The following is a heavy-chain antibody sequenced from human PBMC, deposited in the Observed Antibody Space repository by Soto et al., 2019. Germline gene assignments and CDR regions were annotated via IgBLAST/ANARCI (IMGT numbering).Heavy chain of an antibody. V-gene: IGHV4-30-4*01. CDR3: ARDRSNSPDYFDY. CDR2: IYYSGRT. D-gene: IGHD6-6*01. Sequence: PSETLSLTCTVSGGSIDNYEYYWTWIRQPPGKGLEWVGYIYYSGRTNYNPSLNSRLTISLDTSKNQFSLRLTSVSAADTAMYYCARDRSNSPDYFDYWGQGTLVTVS. CDR1: GGSIDNYEYY. J-gene: IGHJ4*02.